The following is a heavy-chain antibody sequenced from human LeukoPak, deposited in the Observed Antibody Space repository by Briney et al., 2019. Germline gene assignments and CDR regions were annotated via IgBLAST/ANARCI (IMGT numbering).Heavy chain of an antibody. D-gene: IGHD6-19*01. CDR1: GFTFSTSS. J-gene: IGHJ6*02. CDR2: ISSAGTAT. V-gene: IGHV3-23*01. CDR3: AKEQWLGRDYYDMDV. Sequence: GGSLRLSCTASGFTFSTSSMAWFRQTPGAGLEWVSSISSAGTATYYPDSVKGRFTISRDNSKNTLYLQMNSLRVEDTALYYCAKEQWLGRDYYDMDVWGQGTTVTVSS.